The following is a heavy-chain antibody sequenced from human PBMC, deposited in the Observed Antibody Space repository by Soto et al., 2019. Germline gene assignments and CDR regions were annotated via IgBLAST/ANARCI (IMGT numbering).Heavy chain of an antibody. CDR2: ISYDGGLQ. CDR3: VSDRGYGHASVPYS. Sequence: QAHLVESGGGVVQPGRSLRLSCAAVEFTFTSCGDQWVRQAPGTRLEWVAVISYDGGLQHYADSVKGRFTISRDNSKNMVLLQMNSLRAEDSAVYYCVSDRGYGHASVPYSWGQGTLVSVSS. V-gene: IGHV3-30*03. D-gene: IGHD5-18*01. CDR1: EFTFTSCG. J-gene: IGHJ4*02.